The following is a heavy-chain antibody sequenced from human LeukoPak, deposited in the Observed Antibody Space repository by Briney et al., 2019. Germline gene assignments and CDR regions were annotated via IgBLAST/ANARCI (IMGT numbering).Heavy chain of an antibody. D-gene: IGHD4/OR15-4a*01. Sequence: ASVKLSCTPAGFTFTHHYMHWLRQAPGQGLEWMGWIKPYSVATNYPQKFPVRFTMSRDMSISTVYMELSSLTADDTAMYWCARDHDYGPDYWGQGTLVTVSA. CDR3: ARDHDYGPDY. J-gene: IGHJ4*02. CDR1: GFTFTHHY. CDR2: IKPYSVAT. V-gene: IGHV1-2*02.